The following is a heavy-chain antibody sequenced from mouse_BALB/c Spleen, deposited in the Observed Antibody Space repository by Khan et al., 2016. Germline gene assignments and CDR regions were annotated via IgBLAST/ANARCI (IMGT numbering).Heavy chain of an antibody. Sequence: EVQLQESGPSLVKPSQTLSLTCSVTGDSITSGYWNWIRKFPGNKLEYMGYISYSGKTYYNPSLKSRISIPRDTSKNQYYLQMNSVTTEDTATYYFARYLYYYGNTCVTMDYWGQGTSVTVSS. CDR2: ISYSGKT. CDR1: GDSITSGY. V-gene: IGHV3-8*02. CDR3: ARYLYYYGNTCVTMDY. D-gene: IGHD1-1*01. J-gene: IGHJ4*01.